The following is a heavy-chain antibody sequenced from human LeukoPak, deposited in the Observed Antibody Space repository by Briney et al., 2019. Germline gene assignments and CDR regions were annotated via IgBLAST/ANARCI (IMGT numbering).Heavy chain of an antibody. CDR1: GFTFSNYA. CDR2: ISSSGDST. V-gene: IGHV3-23*01. J-gene: IGHJ6*02. CDR3: AKGSDSSGSLYHGMDV. D-gene: IGHD3-22*01. Sequence: GGSLRLSCAASGFTFSNYAMSWVRQAPGRGLEWVSVISSSGDSTYYADSVKGRFTISRDNSKNTLYLQMNSLRAEDTAVYYCAKGSDSSGSLYHGMDVWGQGTTDTVSS.